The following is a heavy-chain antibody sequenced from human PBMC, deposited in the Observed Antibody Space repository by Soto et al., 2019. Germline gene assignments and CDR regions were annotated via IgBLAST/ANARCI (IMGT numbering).Heavy chain of an antibody. D-gene: IGHD6-13*01. CDR1: AYTFPNYG. CDR3: ARSGSSWNLREFDS. J-gene: IGHJ4*01. Sequence: ASVKVSCKASAYTFPNYGISWVRQATGQGLEWMGWISAYNGNINYAQKFRGRVTMTPDTSTSSADLEVRSLRSDDTAVYYCARSGSSWNLREFDSWG. V-gene: IGHV1-18*01. CDR2: ISAYNGNI.